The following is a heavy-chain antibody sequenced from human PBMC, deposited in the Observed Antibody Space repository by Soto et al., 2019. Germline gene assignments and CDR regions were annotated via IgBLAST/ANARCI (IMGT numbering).Heavy chain of an antibody. CDR3: AKGGGLVVVPAALWTSYYFDY. V-gene: IGHV3-23*01. D-gene: IGHD2-2*01. J-gene: IGHJ4*02. CDR2: IRGNSSIT. CDR1: GFTFSNYV. Sequence: PGGSLRLSCTATGFTFSNYVMSWVRQAPGKGLEWVSAIRGNSSITYYADSVRGRFTISRDNSKNTLYLQMNSLRAEDTAVYYCAKGGGLVVVPAALWTSYYFDYWGQGTLVTVSS.